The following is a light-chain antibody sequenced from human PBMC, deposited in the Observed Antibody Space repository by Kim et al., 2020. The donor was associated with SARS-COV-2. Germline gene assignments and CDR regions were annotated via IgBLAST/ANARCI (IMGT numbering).Light chain of an antibody. J-gene: IGKJ5*01. Sequence: ASVGDRVTITCQASQDISSYLNWYQQKPGKAPKLLIYEASNLETGVPSRFSGSGSGTDFTLTISSLQPDDIATYYCQQYDNHPITFGQGTRLEIK. CDR3: QQYDNHPIT. CDR1: QDISSY. CDR2: EAS. V-gene: IGKV1-33*01.